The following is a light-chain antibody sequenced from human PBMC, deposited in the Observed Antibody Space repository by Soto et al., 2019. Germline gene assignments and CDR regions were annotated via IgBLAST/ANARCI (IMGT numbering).Light chain of an antibody. CDR2: GAS. Sequence: VLTQSPGTLSLSPGERATLSCRASQSVSSSYLAWYQQKPGQAPRLLIYGASSRATGIPDRFSGSGSGTDFTLTISRLEPEDFALYYCQQYHTSPLTFGQGTKVDIK. CDR1: QSVSSSY. J-gene: IGKJ1*01. CDR3: QQYHTSPLT. V-gene: IGKV3-20*01.